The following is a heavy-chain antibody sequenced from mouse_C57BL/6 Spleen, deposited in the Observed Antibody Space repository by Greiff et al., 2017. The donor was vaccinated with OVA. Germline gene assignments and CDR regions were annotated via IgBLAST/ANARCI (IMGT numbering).Heavy chain of an antibody. V-gene: IGHV5-17*01. CDR2: ISSGSSTI. CDR1: GFTFSDYG. Sequence: EVQGVESGGGLVKPGGSLKLSCAASGFTFSDYGMHWVRQAPEKGLEWVAYISSGSSTIYYADTVKGRFTISRDNAKNTLFLQMTSLRSEDTAMYYCARTHYYGSSLWYFDVWGTGTTVTVSS. J-gene: IGHJ1*03. CDR3: ARTHYYGSSLWYFDV. D-gene: IGHD1-1*01.